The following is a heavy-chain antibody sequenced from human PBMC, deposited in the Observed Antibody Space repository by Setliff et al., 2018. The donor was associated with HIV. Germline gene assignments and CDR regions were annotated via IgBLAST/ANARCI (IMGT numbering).Heavy chain of an antibody. CDR3: ARSEKYCSSVSCFRGCYGMDV. J-gene: IGHJ6*02. CDR1: GFTFSSYA. Sequence: PGGSLRLSCAASGFTFSSYAMSWVRQAPGKGLEWVSAISGSGGSTYYADSVKGRFTISRDNAKNSLYLQMSSLRAEDTAIYYCARSEKYCSSVSCFRGCYGMDVWGHGATVTVSS. D-gene: IGHD2-2*01. V-gene: IGHV3-23*01. CDR2: ISGSGGST.